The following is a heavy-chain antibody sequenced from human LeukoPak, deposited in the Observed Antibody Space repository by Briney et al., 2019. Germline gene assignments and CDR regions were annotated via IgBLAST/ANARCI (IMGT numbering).Heavy chain of an antibody. Sequence: PSETLSLTCTVSGGSISSSSYYWGWIRQPPGKGLEWIGSIYYSGSTYYNPSLKSRVTISVDTSKNQFSLKLSSVTAADTAVYYCVRRSGYSSSEDYWGQGILVTVSS. CDR1: GGSISSSSYY. CDR3: VRRSGYSSSEDY. D-gene: IGHD3-22*01. CDR2: IYYSGST. J-gene: IGHJ4*02. V-gene: IGHV4-39*01.